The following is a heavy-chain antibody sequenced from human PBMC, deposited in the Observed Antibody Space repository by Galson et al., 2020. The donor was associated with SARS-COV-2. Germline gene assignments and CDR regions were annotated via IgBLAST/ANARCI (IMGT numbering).Heavy chain of an antibody. CDR2: IYYSGST. J-gene: IGHJ5*02. D-gene: IGHD6-13*01. CDR3: ARHGYSSSWYFGVEGNWFDP. V-gene: IGHV4-39*01. Sequence: SETLSLTCTVSGGSISSSSYYWGWIRQPPGKGLEWIGSIYYSGSTYYNPSLKSRVTISVDTSKNQFSLKLSSVTAADTAVYYCARHGYSSSWYFGVEGNWFDPWGQGTLVTVSS. CDR1: GGSISSSSYY.